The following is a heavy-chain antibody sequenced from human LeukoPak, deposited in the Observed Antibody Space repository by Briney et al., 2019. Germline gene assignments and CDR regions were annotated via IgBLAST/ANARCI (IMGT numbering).Heavy chain of an antibody. D-gene: IGHD1-26*01. CDR3: AKGPSGNQFDP. Sequence: EGSLRLSCAASGFSFSSSGMHWVRQAPGKGLEWVAFIRHDGSKKYYANSVKGRFTISRDNSKNTVYVQMNTLRPEDTAVYYCAKGPSGNQFDPWGQGTLVTVSS. V-gene: IGHV3-30*02. J-gene: IGHJ5*02. CDR2: IRHDGSKK. CDR1: GFSFSSSG.